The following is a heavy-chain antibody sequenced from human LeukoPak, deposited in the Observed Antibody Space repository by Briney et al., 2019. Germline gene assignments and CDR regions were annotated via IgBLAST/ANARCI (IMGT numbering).Heavy chain of an antibody. J-gene: IGHJ1*01. D-gene: IGHD2-15*01. CDR3: AREVAAPSRPFGY. V-gene: IGHV4-59*01. CDR2: IYYTGTT. Sequence: SETLSLTCIVTRGSNRVYDWSCIRQPPGKGLEWIGYIYYTGTTNYNPSLKSRVTISVDTSKNQFSLKLSSVTAADTAVYYCAREVAAPSRPFGYWDKGTLVTVFS. CDR1: RGSNRVYD.